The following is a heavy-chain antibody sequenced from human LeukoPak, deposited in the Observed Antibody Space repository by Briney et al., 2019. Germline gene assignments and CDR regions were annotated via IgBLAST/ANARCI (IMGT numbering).Heavy chain of an antibody. J-gene: IGHJ4*02. CDR1: GGPFSRYA. CDR2: ILPSFGTA. CDR3: ARVFRGLLGGSYYYFDS. D-gene: IGHD3-10*01. Sequence: SVKVSCKVSGGPFSRYAISWVRQAPGQGLEWMGGILPSFGTASYAQKFQVRVTITADESTGTAYMELSSLRSEDTAVYYCARVFRGLLGGSYYYFDSWGQGTLVAVSS. V-gene: IGHV1-69*13.